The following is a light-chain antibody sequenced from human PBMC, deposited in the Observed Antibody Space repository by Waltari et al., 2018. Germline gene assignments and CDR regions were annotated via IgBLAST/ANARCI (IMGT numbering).Light chain of an antibody. V-gene: IGKV4-1*01. CDR3: QQYYNSPLT. CDR2: WAS. J-gene: IGKJ4*01. Sequence: DIVMTQSPDSLAVSLGERATINCKSSQCFLYSSNNKNYLAWSQQKPGQPPKVLIYWASTRESGVPDRFTGSGSGTDFTLTISSLQAEDVAVYYCQQYYNSPLTFGGGTKVEIK. CDR1: QCFLYSSNNKNY.